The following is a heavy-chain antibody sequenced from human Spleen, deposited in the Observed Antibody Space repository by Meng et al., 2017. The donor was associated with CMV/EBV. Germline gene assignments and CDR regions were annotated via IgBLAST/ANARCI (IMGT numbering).Heavy chain of an antibody. Sequence: ASVKVSCKASGYTFTGYYMHWVRQAPGQGLEWMGWINPNSGGTNYAQKFQGRVNMTRDTSISTDYMELSRLRSDDTAVYYCARVLALPTVTTRYYYGMDVWGQGTTVTVSS. D-gene: IGHD4-17*01. CDR2: INPNSGGT. V-gene: IGHV1-2*02. J-gene: IGHJ6*02. CDR3: ARVLALPTVTTRYYYGMDV. CDR1: GYTFTGYY.